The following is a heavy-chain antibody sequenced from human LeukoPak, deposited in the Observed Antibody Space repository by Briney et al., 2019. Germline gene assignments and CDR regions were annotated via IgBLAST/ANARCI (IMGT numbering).Heavy chain of an antibody. CDR1: GGSISSYY. V-gene: IGHV4-59*08. CDR2: IYYSGST. Sequence: SETLSLTCTVSGGSISSYYWSWIRQPPGKGLEWIGYIYYSGSTNYNPSLKSRVTISVDTSKNQLSLKLSSVTAADTAVYYCARHLDDDFWTDWGQGTLVTVSS. CDR3: ARHLDDDFWTD. J-gene: IGHJ4*02. D-gene: IGHD3-3*01.